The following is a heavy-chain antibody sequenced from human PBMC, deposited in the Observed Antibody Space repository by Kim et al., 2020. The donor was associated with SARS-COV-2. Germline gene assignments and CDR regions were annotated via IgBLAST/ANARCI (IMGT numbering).Heavy chain of an antibody. CDR1: GGSFSGYY. D-gene: IGHD6-19*01. CDR2: INHSGST. CDR3: AGGRGIAVT. J-gene: IGHJ5*02. Sequence: SETLSLTCAVYGGSFSGYYWSWIRQPPGKGLEWIGEINHSGSTNYNPSLKSRVTISVDTSKNQFSLKLSSVTAADTAVYYCAGGRGIAVTWGQGTLVTVS. V-gene: IGHV4-34*01.